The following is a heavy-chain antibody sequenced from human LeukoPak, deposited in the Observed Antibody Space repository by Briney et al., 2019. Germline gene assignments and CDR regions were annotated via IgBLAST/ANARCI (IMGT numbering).Heavy chain of an antibody. CDR1: GGSFSGYY. CDR3: ARSRWYWHFDL. CDR2: INHSGST. Sequence: SSETLSLTCAVYGGSFSGYYWSWIRQPPGKGLEWIGEINHSGSTNYNPSLKSRVTISVDTSKNQFSLKLSSVTAADTAVYYCARSRWYWHFDLWGRGTLVTVSS. J-gene: IGHJ2*01. D-gene: IGHD4-23*01. V-gene: IGHV4-34*01.